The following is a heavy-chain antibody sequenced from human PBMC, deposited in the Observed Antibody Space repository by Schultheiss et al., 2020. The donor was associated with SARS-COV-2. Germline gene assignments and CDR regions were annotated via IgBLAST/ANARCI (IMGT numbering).Heavy chain of an antibody. CDR3: ATLGGGLTAATYFSDH. V-gene: IGHV3-30*03. CDR2: ISYDGNNK. Sequence: GESLKISCAASGFTLRNYAMSWVRQAPGKGLEWVAIISYDGNNKNYADSVKGRFTISRDNAKDSLYLQMNSLRAEDTAVYYCATLGGGLTAATYFSDHWGQGTLVTVSS. CDR1: GFTLRNYA. D-gene: IGHD2-21*02. J-gene: IGHJ4*02.